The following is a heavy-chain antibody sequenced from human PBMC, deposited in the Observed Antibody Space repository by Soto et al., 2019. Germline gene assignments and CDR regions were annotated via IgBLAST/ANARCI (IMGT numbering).Heavy chain of an antibody. J-gene: IGHJ4*02. CDR2: INQDGSES. CDR3: ARPARECSSPGCAN. Sequence: EVQLVESGGGLVQPGGSLRLSCVVSGLTFSNYWMSWVRQAPGKGLEWVANINQDGSESYYVDSVKGRFTISRDNAKSSLYLQMTCLRAEDTAVYYCARPARECSSPGCANWGQGTLVTVSS. CDR1: GLTFSNYW. D-gene: IGHD2-2*01. V-gene: IGHV3-7*01.